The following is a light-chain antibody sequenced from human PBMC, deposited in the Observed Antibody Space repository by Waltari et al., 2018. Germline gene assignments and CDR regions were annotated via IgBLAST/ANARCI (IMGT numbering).Light chain of an antibody. CDR1: QSVSSK. CDR2: GAS. CDR3: QQYNNWPPT. J-gene: IGKJ1*01. V-gene: IGKV3-15*01. Sequence: EIVMTQSPATLSVSPGERATLSCRASQSVSSKLAWYQQKPCQAPRLLIYGASTRATGGPGRCSGRGSGTEFRLTISSLQSEDSTVYYCQQYNNWPPTFGQGTKVEIK.